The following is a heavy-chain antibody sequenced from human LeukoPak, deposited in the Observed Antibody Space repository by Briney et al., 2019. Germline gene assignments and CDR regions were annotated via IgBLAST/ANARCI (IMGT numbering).Heavy chain of an antibody. CDR3: ARFNMNWAFDY. J-gene: IGHJ4*02. Sequence: SETLSLTCTVSGGSISSSSYYWGWIRQPPGKGLEWIGSIYYSGSTYYNPSLKSRVTISVDTSKNQFSLKLSSVTAADTAVYYCARFNMNWAFDYWGQGTLVTVSS. V-gene: IGHV4-39*01. CDR1: GGSISSSSYY. CDR2: IYYSGST. D-gene: IGHD7-27*01.